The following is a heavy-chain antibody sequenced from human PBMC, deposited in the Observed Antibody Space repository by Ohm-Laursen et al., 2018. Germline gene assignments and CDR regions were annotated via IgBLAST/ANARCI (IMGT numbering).Heavy chain of an antibody. D-gene: IGHD1-7*01. CDR1: GYTFTSYD. V-gene: IGHV1-8*01. CDR3: ARGRLSGTRRALDI. Sequence: SVKVSCKASGYTFTSYDINWVRQASGQGLEWMGWINPKNDDTGYAHKFQGRVTMSRNTSISTANLEMTSLRSEDTAVYYCARGRLSGTRRALDIWGQGTLVTVSS. J-gene: IGHJ3*02. CDR2: INPKNDDT.